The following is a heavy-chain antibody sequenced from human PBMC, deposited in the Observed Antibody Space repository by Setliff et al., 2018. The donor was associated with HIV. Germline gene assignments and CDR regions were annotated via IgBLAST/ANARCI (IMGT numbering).Heavy chain of an antibody. CDR3: ARIPYSDSFFDS. V-gene: IGHV3-7*03. J-gene: IGHJ4*02. CDR2: IKQDGSDK. D-gene: IGHD4-17*01. Sequence: ETLSLSCAASGFSFGSNWMSWVRQAPGKGLEWVANIKQDGSDKYYVDSVKGRFIISRDNAKNSVYLQMNSLRAEDTAVYYCARIPYSDSFFDSWGQGTLVTVSS. CDR1: GFSFGSNW.